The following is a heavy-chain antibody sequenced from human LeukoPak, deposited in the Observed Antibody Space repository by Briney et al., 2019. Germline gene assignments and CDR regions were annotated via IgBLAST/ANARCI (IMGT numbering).Heavy chain of an antibody. D-gene: IGHD2-2*01. J-gene: IGHJ4*02. CDR3: ARGPLGFCSITSCYFGW. CDR1: GFTFSSYG. CDR2: IRYDGSNK. Sequence: GGSLRLSCAASGFTFSSYGMHWVRQAPGKGLEWVAFIRYDGSNKYYADSVKGRFTISRDNSKNTLYLQMNSLRAEDTAVYYCARGPLGFCSITSCYFGWWGQGILVTVSS. V-gene: IGHV3-30*02.